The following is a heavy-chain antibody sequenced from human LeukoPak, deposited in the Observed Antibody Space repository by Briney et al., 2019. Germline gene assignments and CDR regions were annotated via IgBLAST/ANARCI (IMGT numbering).Heavy chain of an antibody. CDR2: IYYSGST. CDR1: GGSISSYY. V-gene: IGHV4-59*01. CDR3: AGEFDLGAPFGF. J-gene: IGHJ4*02. Sequence: SETLSLTCTVSGGSISSYYWSWIRQPPGKGLEWIGYIYYSGSTNYNPSLKSRVTISVDTSKNQFSLKLSSVTAADTAVYYCAGEFDLGAPFGFRGQGTLVTVSS. D-gene: IGHD3-16*01.